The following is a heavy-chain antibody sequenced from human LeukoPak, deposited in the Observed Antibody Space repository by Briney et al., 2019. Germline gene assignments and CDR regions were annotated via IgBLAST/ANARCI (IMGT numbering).Heavy chain of an antibody. CDR3: AKAWELLSGDFDY. V-gene: IGHV3-74*01. CDR2: IKSDGST. CDR1: GFTFSSYW. Sequence: GGSLRLSCAASGFTFSSYWMHWVRQAPGKGLVWASRIKSDGSTNYADSVKGRFTISRDNSKNTLYLQMSSLRAEDTAVYYCAKAWELLSGDFDYWGQGTLVTVSS. D-gene: IGHD1-26*01. J-gene: IGHJ4*02.